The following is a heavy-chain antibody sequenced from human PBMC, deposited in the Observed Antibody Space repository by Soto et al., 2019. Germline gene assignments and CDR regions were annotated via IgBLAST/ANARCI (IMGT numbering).Heavy chain of an antibody. J-gene: IGHJ4*02. CDR2: IYWDDDK. D-gene: IGHD6-19*01. Sequence: QITLKESGPTLVKPTQTLTLTCTFSGFSLSTSGVGVGWIRQPPGKALEWLALIYWDDDKRDSPSLKSRLTITKDTSKNQVVLTMTIMDPVDTATYYCAHQQWLETTGYWGQGTLVTVSS. CDR3: AHQQWLETTGY. V-gene: IGHV2-5*02. CDR1: GFSLSTSGVG.